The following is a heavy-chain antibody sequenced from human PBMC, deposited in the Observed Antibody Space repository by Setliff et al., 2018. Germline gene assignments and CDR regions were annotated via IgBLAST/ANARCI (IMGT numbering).Heavy chain of an antibody. Sequence: ASVKVSCKASGYTFTSYAMHWVRQAPGQRLEWMGWINAGNGNTKYSQKFQGRVTITRDTSASTAYMELSSRRSEDTAVYYCARDPRQNDNFWSGYYYYYYYGMDVWGQGTTVTVSS. V-gene: IGHV1-3*01. CDR3: ARDPRQNDNFWSGYYYYYYYGMDV. D-gene: IGHD3-3*01. CDR1: GYTFTSYA. CDR2: INAGNGNT. J-gene: IGHJ6*02.